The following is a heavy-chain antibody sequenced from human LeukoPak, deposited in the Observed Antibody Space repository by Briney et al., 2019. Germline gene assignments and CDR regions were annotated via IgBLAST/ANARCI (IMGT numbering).Heavy chain of an antibody. CDR3: AGEVGRRIVN. D-gene: IGHD1-26*01. V-gene: IGHV4-38-2*02. CDR1: GFSISSGYY. CDR2: IHPSGTT. J-gene: IGHJ4*02. Sequence: SETLSLTCVVSGFSISSGYYWGWIRQPPGKGLECIGNIHPSGTTFFNSSLNSRVTMSIDTSKNQFSLKLTSVTAADTAVYYCAGEVGRRIVNWGQGILVTVSS.